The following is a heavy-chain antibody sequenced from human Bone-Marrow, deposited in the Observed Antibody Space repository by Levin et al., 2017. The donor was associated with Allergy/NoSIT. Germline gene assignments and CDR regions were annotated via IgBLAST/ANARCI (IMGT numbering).Heavy chain of an antibody. V-gene: IGHV3-53*01. J-gene: IGHJ4*02. CDR1: GFTVSINY. CDR2: VYSGGST. CDR3: ARLYSTGWYLRY. Sequence: PGGSLRLSCAASGFTVSINYMTWVRQAPGKGLEWVSVVYSGGSTYYADSVKGRFTISRDNSKNTLYLQMNSLRAEDTAVYYCARLYSTGWYLRYWGQGILVTVSS. D-gene: IGHD6-19*01.